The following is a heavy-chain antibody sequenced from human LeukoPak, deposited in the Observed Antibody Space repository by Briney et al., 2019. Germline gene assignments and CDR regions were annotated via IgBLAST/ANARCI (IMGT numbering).Heavy chain of an antibody. CDR3: VRGPRYYDDSGFHYGVFDI. CDR2: IYPGSDI. D-gene: IGHD3-22*01. CDR1: GFTFSTYG. Sequence: GGSLRLSCAASGFTFSTYGMHWVRQAPGKGLQWVSVIYPGSDIYYADSVKGRFIISRDNSKNTLFLQMNSLTADDTAVYYCVRGPRYYDDSGFHYGVFDIWGQGTVVTVSS. J-gene: IGHJ3*02. V-gene: IGHV3-53*01.